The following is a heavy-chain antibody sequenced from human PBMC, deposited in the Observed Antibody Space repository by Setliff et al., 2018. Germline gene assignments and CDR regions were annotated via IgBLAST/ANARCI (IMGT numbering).Heavy chain of an antibody. J-gene: IGHJ5*02. Sequence: LSLTCAVYGGSFSGYYWSWIRQPPGKGLEWIGEINHSGSTNYNPSLKSRVTISVDTSKNQFSLKLSSVTAADTAVYYCARGKGTWVLLRWFDPWGQGTLVTLSS. CDR3: ARGKGTWVLLRWFDP. CDR2: INHSGST. V-gene: IGHV4-34*01. D-gene: IGHD3-10*01. CDR1: GGSFSGYY.